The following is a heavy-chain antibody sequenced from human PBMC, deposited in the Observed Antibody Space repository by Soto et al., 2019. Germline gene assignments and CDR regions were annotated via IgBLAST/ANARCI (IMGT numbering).Heavy chain of an antibody. J-gene: IGHJ4*01. CDR1: GYVFYTSG. CDR2: IRGYNGDT. CDR3: ARGPTLPYIVGATTVDF. Sequence: QVHLVQSGAEVQRPGASVKVSFRASGYVFYTSGITWLRQAPGQAPEWMGWIRGYNGDTNLAPKFQGTVSMTIDIFTTPTSMELRSLRSDDTAVSYCARGPTLPYIVGATTVDFWGHGTPVTVAS. D-gene: IGHD1-26*01. V-gene: IGHV1-18*01.